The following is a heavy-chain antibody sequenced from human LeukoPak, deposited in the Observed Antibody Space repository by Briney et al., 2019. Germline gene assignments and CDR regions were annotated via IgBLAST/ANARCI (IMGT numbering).Heavy chain of an antibody. CDR2: ISSSGSTI. V-gene: IGHV3-48*03. CDR3: AREEYSSSQEDY. J-gene: IGHJ4*02. CDR1: GFTFSSYE. Sequence: GGSLRLSCAASGFTFSSYEMNWVRQAPGKGLEWVSYISSSGSTIYYADSVKGRFTISRDNAKNSLYLQMDSLRAEDTAVYYCAREEYSSSQEDYWGQGTLVTVSS. D-gene: IGHD6-6*01.